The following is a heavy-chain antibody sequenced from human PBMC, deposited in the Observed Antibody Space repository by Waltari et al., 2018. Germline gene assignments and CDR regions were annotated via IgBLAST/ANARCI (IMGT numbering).Heavy chain of an antibody. Sequence: QVQLVQSGAEVKKPGASVKVSCKASGYTFTGYYMHWVRQAPGQGLEGRGWINPNRGGTNYAQKFQGRVTMTRDTSISTAYMELSRLRSDDTAVYYCARDQRVRGGNGMDVWGQGTTVTVSS. CDR1: GYTFTGYY. CDR2: INPNRGGT. J-gene: IGHJ6*02. D-gene: IGHD3-10*01. V-gene: IGHV1-2*02. CDR3: ARDQRVRGGNGMDV.